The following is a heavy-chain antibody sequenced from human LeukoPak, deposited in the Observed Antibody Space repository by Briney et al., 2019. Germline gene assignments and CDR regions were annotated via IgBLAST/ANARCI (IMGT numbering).Heavy chain of an antibody. CDR2: IYSGGST. CDR3: ARETRQLWSNNWFDP. Sequence: GGSLRLSCAASGFTVSSNYMSWVRQAPGKGLEWVSVIYSGGSTYYADSVKGRFTISRDNSKNTLYLQMNSLRAEDTAAYYCARETRQLWSNNWFDPWGQGTLVTVSS. V-gene: IGHV3-66*02. J-gene: IGHJ5*02. D-gene: IGHD5-18*01. CDR1: GFTVSSNY.